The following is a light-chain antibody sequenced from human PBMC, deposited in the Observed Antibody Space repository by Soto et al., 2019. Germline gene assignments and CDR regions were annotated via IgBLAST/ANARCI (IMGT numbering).Light chain of an antibody. Sequence: QSALTQPASVSVAPGQSITISCTGTSSDVGSYNLVSWYQQHPGKAPKLMIYEDIERPSGVSNRFSGTKSGNTASLTICGLQTEDEADYYCCSYAGSTSVVFGGGTKVTVL. CDR1: SSDVGSYNL. J-gene: IGLJ2*01. CDR3: CSYAGSTSVV. CDR2: EDI. V-gene: IGLV2-23*01.